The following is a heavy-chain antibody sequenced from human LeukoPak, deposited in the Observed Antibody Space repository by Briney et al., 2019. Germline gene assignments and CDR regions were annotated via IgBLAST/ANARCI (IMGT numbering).Heavy chain of an antibody. V-gene: IGHV3-21*01. CDR1: GFTFSSYS. J-gene: IGHJ4*02. CDR2: ISSSSSYI. CDR3: ARDPDRYDILTGYYSN. Sequence: GGSLRLSCAASGFTFSSYSMNWVRQAPGKGLEGVSSISSSSSYIYYADSVKGRFTISRDNAKNSLYLQMNSLRAEDTAVYYCARDPDRYDILTGYYSNWGQGTLVTVSS. D-gene: IGHD3-9*01.